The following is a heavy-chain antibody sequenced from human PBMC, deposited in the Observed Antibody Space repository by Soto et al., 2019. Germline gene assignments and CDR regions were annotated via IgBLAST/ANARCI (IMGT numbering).Heavy chain of an antibody. CDR1: GGTFSSYA. V-gene: IGHV1-69*13. CDR3: ARAFGFRTSLDI. Sequence: ASVKVSCKASGGTFSSYAISWVRQAPGQGLEWMGGIIPIFGTANYAQKFQGRVTITADESTSTAYMELSSLRSEDTAVYYCARAFGFRTSLDIWGQGTMVTVSS. J-gene: IGHJ3*02. CDR2: IIPIFGTA. D-gene: IGHD3-10*01.